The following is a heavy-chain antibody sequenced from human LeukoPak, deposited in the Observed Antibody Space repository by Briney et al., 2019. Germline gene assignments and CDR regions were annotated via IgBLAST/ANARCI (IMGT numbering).Heavy chain of an antibody. D-gene: IGHD4-17*01. Sequence: PGGSLRLSCAASGFTFSSYAMSWVRQAPGKGLEWVSAISGSGGSTYYADSVKGRFTISRDNSKNTLYLQMNSLRAEDTAVYYCAAATTVTNYFDYWGQGTLVTVSS. CDR3: AAATTVTNYFDY. J-gene: IGHJ4*02. CDR2: ISGSGGST. CDR1: GFTFSSYA. V-gene: IGHV3-23*01.